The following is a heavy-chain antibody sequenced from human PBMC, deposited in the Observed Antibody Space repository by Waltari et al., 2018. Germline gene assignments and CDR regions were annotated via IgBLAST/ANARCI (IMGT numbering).Heavy chain of an antibody. CDR3: ARDPINPAEYYYYGMDV. CDR2: IIPILGIA. J-gene: IGHJ6*02. Sequence: QVQLVQSGAEVKKPGSSVKVSCKASGGTFSSYPISWVRQAPGQGLEWMGRIIPILGIANYAQKFQGRVTITADKSTSTAYMELSSLRSEDTAVYYCARDPINPAEYYYYGMDVWGQGTTVTVSS. V-gene: IGHV1-69*04. CDR1: GGTFSSYP.